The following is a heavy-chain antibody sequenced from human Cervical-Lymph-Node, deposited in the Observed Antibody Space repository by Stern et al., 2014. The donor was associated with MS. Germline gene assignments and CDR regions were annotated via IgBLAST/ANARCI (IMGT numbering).Heavy chain of an antibody. J-gene: IGHJ4*02. CDR2: IDWDDDK. CDR3: ARIPYYYGSGNYYFDY. Sequence: QVTLRESGPALVKPTQTLTLTCTFSGFSLSTSGMCVSWIRQPPGKALEWLALIDWDDDKYYSTSLKTRLTISKDTSKNQVVLTMTNMDPVDTATYYCARIPYYYGSGNYYFDYWGQGTLVTVSS. CDR1: GFSLSTSGMC. D-gene: IGHD3-10*01. V-gene: IGHV2-70*01.